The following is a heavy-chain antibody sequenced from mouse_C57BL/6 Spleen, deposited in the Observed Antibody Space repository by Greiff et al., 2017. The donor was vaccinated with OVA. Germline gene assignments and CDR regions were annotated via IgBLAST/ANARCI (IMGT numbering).Heavy chain of an antibody. CDR2: IDPSDSYT. CDR1: GYTFTSYW. CDR3: ARGEDYYCSFDY. V-gene: IGHV1-50*01. J-gene: IGHJ2*01. Sequence: QVQLQQPGAELVKPGASVKLSCKASGYTFTSYWMQWVKQRPGQGLEWIGEIDPSDSYTNYNQKFKGKATLTVDTSSSTAYMQLSSLTSEDSAVYYCARGEDYYCSFDYWGQGTTLTVSS. D-gene: IGHD1-1*01.